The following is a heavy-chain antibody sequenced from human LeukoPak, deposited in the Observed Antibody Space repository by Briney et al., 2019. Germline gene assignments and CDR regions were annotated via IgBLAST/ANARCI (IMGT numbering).Heavy chain of an antibody. D-gene: IGHD4-23*01. V-gene: IGHV4-59*01. CDR1: GGSISSYY. J-gene: IGHJ3*02. CDR3: ARARLGRWKDAFDI. CDR2: IYYTGST. Sequence: SETLSLTCTVSGGSISSYYWSWVRQPPGKGLEWLGYIYYTGSTNYNPSLKSRVTISVDTSKNQFSLKLSSVTAADTAVYYCARARLGRWKDAFDIWGQGTMVTVSS.